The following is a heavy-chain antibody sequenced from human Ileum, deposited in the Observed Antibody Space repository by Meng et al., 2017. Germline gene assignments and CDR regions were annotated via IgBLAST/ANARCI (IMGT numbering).Heavy chain of an antibody. CDR1: GYTFTTYG. D-gene: IGHD1-1*01. J-gene: IGHJ4*02. Sequence: QVQLVQSGAELKKPGASVKVSCKASGYTFTTYGISWVRQAPGQGLEWMGWMNTDKGNTNDAQKFQGRVTMTRDTSTSTAYMELRSLRSDDAAVYYCAREGAYNGGDYWGQGTLVTVSS. V-gene: IGHV1-18*01. CDR2: MNTDKGNT. CDR3: AREGAYNGGDY.